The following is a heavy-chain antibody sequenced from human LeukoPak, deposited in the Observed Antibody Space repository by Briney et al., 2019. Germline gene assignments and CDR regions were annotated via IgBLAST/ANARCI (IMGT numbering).Heavy chain of an antibody. J-gene: IGHJ3*02. CDR3: ARDKSGWLNGDAFDI. CDR1: GGSISNYY. CDR2: IYTSGST. V-gene: IGHV4-4*07. D-gene: IGHD6-19*01. Sequence: SETLSLTCTVSGGSISNYYWSWIRQPAGKGLEGIGRIYTSGSTNYNPSLKSRVTMSVDTSKNQFSLKLSSVTAADTAVHYCARDKSGWLNGDAFDIWGQGTMVTVSS.